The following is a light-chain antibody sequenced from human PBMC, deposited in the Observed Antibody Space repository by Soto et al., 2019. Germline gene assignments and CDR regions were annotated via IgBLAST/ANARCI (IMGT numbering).Light chain of an antibody. V-gene: IGLV2-14*01. CDR2: QVS. Sequence: QSAGAQPGCVCGSPGQSITISCTGTSSDVGGYDFVSWYQHHPGKAPRLIIYQVSNRPSGVSNRFSGSKSGNTASLTISGLQPEDEADYYCSSYISMIVRVFGGGTKVTVL. CDR3: SSYISMIVRV. CDR1: SSDVGGYDF. J-gene: IGLJ3*02.